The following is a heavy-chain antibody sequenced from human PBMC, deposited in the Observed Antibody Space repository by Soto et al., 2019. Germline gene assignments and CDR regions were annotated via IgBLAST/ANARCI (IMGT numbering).Heavy chain of an antibody. V-gene: IGHV2-5*02. CDR3: AHAGDYDLLTFDH. CDR1: GFSLSTYHMG. Sequence: QITLKESGPTLVRPAQTLTLTCDFSGFSLSTYHMGVAWIRQPPGKALEWLALIYWDDDKRYSPALKDRLAISKDPSSNQVVRTITNTDPGDSATYFCAHAGDYDLLTFDHWGPGTLVTVSS. J-gene: IGHJ4*02. CDR2: IYWDDDK. D-gene: IGHD4-17*01.